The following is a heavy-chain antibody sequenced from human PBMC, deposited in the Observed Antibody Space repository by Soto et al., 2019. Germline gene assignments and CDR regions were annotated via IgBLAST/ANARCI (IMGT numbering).Heavy chain of an antibody. CDR2: IGGFGTGGST. Sequence: GGSLRLSCAVSGLTFSNYAMSWVRQAPRKGLEWVSTIGGFGTGGSTSYADSVKGRFTISRDNSKDTLYLQMNSLRAEDTAVYYCARSARFITLAQVDVWGQGTTVTVSS. J-gene: IGHJ6*02. D-gene: IGHD3-10*01. V-gene: IGHV3-23*01. CDR1: GLTFSNYA. CDR3: ARSARFITLAQVDV.